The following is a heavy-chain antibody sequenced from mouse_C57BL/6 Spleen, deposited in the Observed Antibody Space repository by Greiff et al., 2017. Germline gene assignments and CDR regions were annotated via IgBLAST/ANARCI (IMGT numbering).Heavy chain of an antibody. J-gene: IGHJ4*01. CDR3: ARDLYYYGSSYAMDY. D-gene: IGHD1-1*01. Sequence: DVQLQESGPGLVKPSQSLSLTCSVTGYSITSGYYWNWIRQFPGNKLEWMGYISYDGSNNYNPSLKNRISITRDTSKNQFFLKLNSVTTEDTATYYCARDLYYYGSSYAMDYWGQGTSVTVSS. CDR1: GYSITSGYY. V-gene: IGHV3-6*01. CDR2: ISYDGSN.